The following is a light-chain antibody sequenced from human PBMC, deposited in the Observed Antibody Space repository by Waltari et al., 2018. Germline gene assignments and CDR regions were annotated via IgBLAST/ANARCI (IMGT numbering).Light chain of an antibody. CDR3: SSYTTSGTFGVV. V-gene: IGLV2-14*03. CDR1: SSYIGAYTY. J-gene: IGLJ3*02. Sequence: QSALTQPASVSGSPGQSITIPCAGGSSYIGAYTYVSCYQHHPGKAPKGLIYDVSNRPSGVSNRFSGSKSANTASLTISGLQADDEALYYCSSYTTSGTFGVVFGGGTKLTVL. CDR2: DVS.